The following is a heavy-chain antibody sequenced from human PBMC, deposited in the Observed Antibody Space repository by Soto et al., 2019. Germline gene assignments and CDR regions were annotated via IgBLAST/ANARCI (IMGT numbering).Heavy chain of an antibody. V-gene: IGHV1-8*01. D-gene: IGHD2-2*01. CDR2: MNPNSGNT. J-gene: IGHJ6*03. CDR1: GYTFTSYD. Sequence: GASVKVSCKASGYTFTSYDINWVRQATGQGLEWMGWMNPNSGNTGYAQKFQGRVTMTRNTSISTAYMELSSLRSEDTAVYYCASSTFGYYYYYMDVWGKGTTVTVSS. CDR3: ASSTFGYYYYYMDV.